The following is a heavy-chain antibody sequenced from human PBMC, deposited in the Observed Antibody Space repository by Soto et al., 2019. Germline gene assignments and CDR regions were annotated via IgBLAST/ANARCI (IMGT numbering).Heavy chain of an antibody. V-gene: IGHV1-69*12. CDR2: IMPIFGRP. CDR3: AMWLKEAGIGGNYYSGMDV. J-gene: IGHJ6*02. CDR1: GGTFSNYA. Sequence: QVQLVQSGAEVKKPGSSVKVSCKASGGTFSNYAFSWVRQAPGQGLELLGGIMPIFGRPDYAQKFRDRVTITADESTSSAHMELSSRRSEDTAVYYCAMWLKEAGIGGNYYSGMDVWGQGTTVTVSS. D-gene: IGHD6-19*01.